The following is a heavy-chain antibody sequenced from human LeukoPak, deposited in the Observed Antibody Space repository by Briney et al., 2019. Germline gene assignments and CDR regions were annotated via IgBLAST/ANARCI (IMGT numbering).Heavy chain of an antibody. CDR2: MNPNSGNT. Sequence: ASVKVSCKASGYTFKNYDINWVRQATGQGLEWMGWMNPNSGNTGFAQKFQDRVSMTRDTSINTAYMELTSLRSEDTAVYYCARGRHDYLVDYWGQGTLVTVSS. CDR3: ARGRHDYLVDY. CDR1: GYTFKNYD. D-gene: IGHD4-11*01. J-gene: IGHJ4*02. V-gene: IGHV1-8*02.